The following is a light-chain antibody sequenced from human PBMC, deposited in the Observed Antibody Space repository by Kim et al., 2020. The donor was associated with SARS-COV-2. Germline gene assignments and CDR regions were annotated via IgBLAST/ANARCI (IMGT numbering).Light chain of an antibody. CDR2: GAS. J-gene: IGKJ1*01. CDR3: QQNYSSPPT. Sequence: IQMTQSPSSLSASIGDRVTITCRASQSIRKHFNLYQKRPGEAPKLLFYGASNLHSGVPSRFSGSGSGTDFTLTISSLQPEDFATYYCQQNYSSPPTFGQGTKVEIK. CDR1: QSIRKH. V-gene: IGKV1-39*01.